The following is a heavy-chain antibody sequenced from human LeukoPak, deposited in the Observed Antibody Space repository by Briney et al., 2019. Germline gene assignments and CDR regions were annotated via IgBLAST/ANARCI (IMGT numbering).Heavy chain of an antibody. D-gene: IGHD2-2*02. V-gene: IGHV3-21*01. CDR2: ISSSSSYI. CDR3: ARDLFHCSSTSCYTGGGRYNWFDP. Sequence: PGGSLRLSCAASGFTFSSYSMNWVRQATGKGLEWVSSISSSSSYIYYADSVKAPFTISRDNAKNSLYLQMNSLRAEDTAVYYCARDLFHCSSTSCYTGGGRYNWFDPWGQGTLVTVSS. J-gene: IGHJ5*02. CDR1: GFTFSSYS.